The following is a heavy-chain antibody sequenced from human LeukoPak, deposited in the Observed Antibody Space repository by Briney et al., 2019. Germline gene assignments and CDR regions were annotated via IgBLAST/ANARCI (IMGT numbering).Heavy chain of an antibody. CDR3: AREVEMATIWTFGYFDY. J-gene: IGHJ4*02. CDR1: GYTFTGYY. Sequence: ASVKVSCKASGYTFTGYYMDWVRQAPGQGLEWMGWINPNSGGTNYAQKLQGRVTMTTDTSTSTAYMELSSLRSEDTAVYYCAREVEMATIWTFGYFDYWGQGTLVTVSS. D-gene: IGHD5-24*01. V-gene: IGHV1-2*02. CDR2: INPNSGGT.